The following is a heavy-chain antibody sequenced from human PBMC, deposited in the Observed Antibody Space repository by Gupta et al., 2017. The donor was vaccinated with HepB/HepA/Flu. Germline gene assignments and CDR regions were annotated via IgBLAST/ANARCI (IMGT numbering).Heavy chain of an antibody. V-gene: IGHV3-43*02. J-gene: IGHJ4*02. CDR1: GFAINDYS. CDR2: IKGSAGRT. D-gene: IGHD3-22*01. CDR3: AKDFYYDSSGYRIGH. Sequence: EVQLVESGGGLVQPGGSLRLSCAVSGFAINDYSMHWVRQFPGKGLEWVSLIKGSAGRTQYADSVEGRFTISRDHSKNSLYLQMNSLRSEDTAIYYCAKDFYYDSSGYRIGHWGQGTLVTVSS.